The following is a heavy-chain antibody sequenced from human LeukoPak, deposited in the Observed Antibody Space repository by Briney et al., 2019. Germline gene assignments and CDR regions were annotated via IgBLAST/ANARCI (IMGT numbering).Heavy chain of an antibody. CDR1: GFTFGDYA. Sequence: PGGSLRLSCTASGFTFGDYAMTRVRQAPGKGLEWVGRIKSKTDGGTTDYAAPVKGRFTISRDDSKNTLYLQMNGLKTEDTAVYYCTTGSIGNRIAAAGTLKYYFDYWGQGALVTVSS. CDR3: TTGSIGNRIAAAGTLKYYFDY. V-gene: IGHV3-15*01. D-gene: IGHD6-13*01. J-gene: IGHJ4*02. CDR2: IKSKTDGGTT.